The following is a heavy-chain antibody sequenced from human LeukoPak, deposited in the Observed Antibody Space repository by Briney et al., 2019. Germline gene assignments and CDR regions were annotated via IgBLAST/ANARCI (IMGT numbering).Heavy chain of an antibody. CDR1: GFTFSSYA. J-gene: IGHJ4*02. CDR2: ISGSCGST. CDR3: AKQTYSGSYLGYFDY. D-gene: IGHD1-26*01. Sequence: GGSLRLSCAASGFTFSSYAMSWVRQAPGKGLEWVSAISGSCGSTYYADSVKGRFTISRDNSKNTLYLQMNSLRAEDTAVYYCAKQTYSGSYLGYFDYWGQGTLVTVSS. V-gene: IGHV3-23*01.